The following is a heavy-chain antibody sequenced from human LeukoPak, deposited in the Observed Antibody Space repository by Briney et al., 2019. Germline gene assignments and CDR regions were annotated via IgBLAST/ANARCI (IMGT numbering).Heavy chain of an antibody. Sequence: GGSLRLSCAASGFTFSSYAMSWVRQAPGKGLEWVSAISGSGGSTYYADSVKGRFTISRDNSKNTLYLQMNSLRAEDTAVYYCATQVGATPYFDYWGQGTLVTVSS. V-gene: IGHV3-23*01. D-gene: IGHD1-26*01. CDR2: ISGSGGST. J-gene: IGHJ4*02. CDR1: GFTFSSYA. CDR3: ATQVGATPYFDY.